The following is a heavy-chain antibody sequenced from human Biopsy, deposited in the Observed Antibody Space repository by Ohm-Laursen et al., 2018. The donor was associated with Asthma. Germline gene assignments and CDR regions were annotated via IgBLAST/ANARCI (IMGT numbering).Heavy chain of an antibody. CDR3: ARVTRITIFGVGGIQDY. CDR2: IYYSGST. CDR1: GGSVSSGSYY. V-gene: IGHV4-61*01. D-gene: IGHD3-3*01. Sequence: SETLSLTCTVSGGSVSSGSYYWSWIRQPPGKGLEWIGYIYYSGSTNYNPSLKGRVTISVDTSKNQFSLKLSSVTAADTAVYYCARVTRITIFGVGGIQDYWGQGTLVTVSS. J-gene: IGHJ4*02.